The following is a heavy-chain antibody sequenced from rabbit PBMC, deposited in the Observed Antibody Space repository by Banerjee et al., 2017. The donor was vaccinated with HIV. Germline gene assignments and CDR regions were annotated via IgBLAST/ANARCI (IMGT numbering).Heavy chain of an antibody. V-gene: IGHV1S40*01. CDR1: GFDFSSYG. CDR2: INAGSSGST. J-gene: IGHJ3*01. CDR3: ARSGYYTDGYAGYVYATTRLDL. Sequence: LSCTASGFDFSSYGVSWVRQAPGKGLEWIACINAGSSGSTYYANWAKGRFTISKTSSTTVTLQMTSLTAADTATYFCARSGYYTDGYAGYVYATTRLDLWGQGTLVTVS. D-gene: IGHD6-1*01.